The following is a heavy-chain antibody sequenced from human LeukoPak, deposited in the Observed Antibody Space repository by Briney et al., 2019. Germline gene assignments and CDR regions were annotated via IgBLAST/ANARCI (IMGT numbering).Heavy chain of an antibody. CDR2: IWYDGSNK. V-gene: IGHV3-33*06. CDR3: AKDSFECRSSLAH. Sequence: PAGSLRLSCAASGFTFSSYGMHWVRQAPGKGLEWVGVIWYDGSNKYYADSVKGRFTISRDNSKNTLYLQMNSLRAEDTAVYYCAKDSFECRSSLAHWGQGTVVRVSS. D-gene: IGHD6-6*01. CDR1: GFTFSSYG. J-gene: IGHJ4*02.